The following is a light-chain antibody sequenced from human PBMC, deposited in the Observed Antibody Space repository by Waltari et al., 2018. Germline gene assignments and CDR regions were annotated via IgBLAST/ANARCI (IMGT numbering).Light chain of an antibody. J-gene: IGLJ2*01. CDR2: EPN. V-gene: IGLV1-51*02. Sequence: QSVLTQPPSLSAAPGQKVTISCSGSSSDIGNNYVTWYQQLPGTAPKLLIYEPNDRPSGIPDRFSGSKSGTSATLGITGLQTADEAEYFCATWHSSLSAVVFGGGTKLTVL. CDR3: ATWHSSLSAVV. CDR1: SSDIGNNY.